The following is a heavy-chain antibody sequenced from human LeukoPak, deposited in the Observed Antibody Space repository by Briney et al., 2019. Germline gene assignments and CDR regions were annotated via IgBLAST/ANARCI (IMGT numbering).Heavy chain of an antibody. J-gene: IGHJ4*02. V-gene: IGHV4-28*03. CDR1: GYSITSSSW. Sequence: PSETLSLTCAVSGYSITSSSWWGWIRQPPGKGLEWIGYIYHSGTTYYNPSLQSRVTISVDTSKNQFSLKLSSVTAADTAVYYCARGATDGYNPSPTTFDYWGQGTLVTVSS. D-gene: IGHD5-24*01. CDR2: IYHSGTT. CDR3: ARGATDGYNPSPTTFDY.